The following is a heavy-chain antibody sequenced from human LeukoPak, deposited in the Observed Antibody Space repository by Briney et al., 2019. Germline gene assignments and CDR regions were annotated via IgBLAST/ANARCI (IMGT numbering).Heavy chain of an antibody. V-gene: IGHV1-18*01. CDR2: ISAYNGNT. Sequence: AASVKVSCKASAYTFTSYGISWVRPAPGQGLEWMGCISAYNGNTNYAQKLQGRVTMTRDMSTSTVYMELSSLRSEDTAVYYCARVATLYYDSSVGPFDVWGQGTMVTVSS. J-gene: IGHJ3*01. CDR1: AYTFTSYG. CDR3: ARVATLYYDSSVGPFDV. D-gene: IGHD3-22*01.